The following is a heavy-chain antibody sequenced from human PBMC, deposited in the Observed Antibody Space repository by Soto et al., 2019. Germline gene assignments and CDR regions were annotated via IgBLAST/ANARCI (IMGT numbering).Heavy chain of an antibody. Sequence: GGSLRLSCAASGFTFSSYSMNWVRQAPGKGLEWVSSISSSSSYIYYADSVKGRFTISRDNAKNSLYLQMNSLRAEDTAVYYCARVVRDTAMVTDYYYMDVWGKGTTVTVSS. J-gene: IGHJ6*03. CDR2: ISSSSSYI. D-gene: IGHD5-18*01. V-gene: IGHV3-21*01. CDR3: ARVVRDTAMVTDYYYMDV. CDR1: GFTFSSYS.